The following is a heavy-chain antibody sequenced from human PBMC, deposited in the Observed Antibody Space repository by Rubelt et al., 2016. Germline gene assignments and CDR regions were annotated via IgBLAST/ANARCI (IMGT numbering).Heavy chain of an antibody. CDR1: GGSFSGYY. CDR2: INHSGST. CDR3: ASSSGSLNWFDP. Sequence: QVQLQQWGAGLLKPSETLSLTCAVYGGSFSGYYWSWIRQPPGKGLEWIGEINHSGSTNYNPSLKSRGTRSVDTSKTQLVLKLSSVTAADTAVYYCASSSGSLNWFDPWGQGTLVTVSS. V-gene: IGHV4-34*01. D-gene: IGHD3-10*01. J-gene: IGHJ5*02.